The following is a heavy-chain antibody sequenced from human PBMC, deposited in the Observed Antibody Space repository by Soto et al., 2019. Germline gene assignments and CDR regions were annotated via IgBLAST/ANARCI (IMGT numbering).Heavy chain of an antibody. CDR2: IYYSGST. D-gene: IGHD2-15*01. Sequence: SETLSLTCTVSGGSISSGDYYWSWIRQPPGKGLEWIGYIYYSGSTYYNPSLKSRVTISVDTSKNQFSLKLSSVTAADTAVYYCARLYCSGAFCHEFDYWGQGTLVTVSS. CDR3: ARLYCSGAFCHEFDY. J-gene: IGHJ4*02. CDR1: GGSISSGDYY. V-gene: IGHV4-30-4*01.